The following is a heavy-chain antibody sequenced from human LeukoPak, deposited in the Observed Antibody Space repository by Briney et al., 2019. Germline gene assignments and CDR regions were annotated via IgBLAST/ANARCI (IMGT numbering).Heavy chain of an antibody. CDR3: TRVGDFWSGQELYY. CDR2: IYYSGST. CDR1: GGSISSYY. V-gene: IGHV4-59*01. D-gene: IGHD3-3*01. Sequence: PSETLSLTCTVSGGSISSYYWSWIRQPPGKGLEWIGYIYYSGSTNYNPSLKSRVTISVDTSKNQFSLKLSSVTAADTAVYYCTRVGDFWSGQELYYWGQGTLVTVSS. J-gene: IGHJ4*02.